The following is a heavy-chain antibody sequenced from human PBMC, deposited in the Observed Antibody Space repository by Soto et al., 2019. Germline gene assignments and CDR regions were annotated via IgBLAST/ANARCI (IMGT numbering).Heavy chain of an antibody. D-gene: IGHD6-13*01. V-gene: IGHV3-23*01. Sequence: SLRLSCAASGFTFSSYAMSWVRQAPGKGLEWVSAISGSGGSTYYADSVKGRYTISRDNSKNTLYLQMNSLRAEDTAVYYCAKDRSYSSSWYKLFDPWGQGTLVTVSS. J-gene: IGHJ5*02. CDR3: AKDRSYSSSWYKLFDP. CDR2: ISGSGGST. CDR1: GFTFSSYA.